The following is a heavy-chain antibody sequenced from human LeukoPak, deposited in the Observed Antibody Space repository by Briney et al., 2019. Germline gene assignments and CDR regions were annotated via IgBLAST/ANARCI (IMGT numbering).Heavy chain of an antibody. CDR3: ARVSGGNAPYFDY. D-gene: IGHD4-23*01. CDR2: IIPILGVA. CDR1: GGTFSSYG. J-gene: IGHJ4*02. V-gene: IGHV1-69*04. Sequence: ASVKVSCKASGGTFSSYGISWVRQAPGQGLEWMGRIIPILGVAIYAQKFQGRVTITADKSTSTAYMELSSLTSEDTAVYYCARVSGGNAPYFDYWGQGTLVTVSS.